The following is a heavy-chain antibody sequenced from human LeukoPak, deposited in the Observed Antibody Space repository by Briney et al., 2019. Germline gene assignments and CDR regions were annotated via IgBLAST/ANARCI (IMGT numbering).Heavy chain of an antibody. V-gene: IGHV4-59*08. D-gene: IGHD3-22*01. J-gene: IGHJ4*02. CDR2: IYYSGST. CDR1: GGSMSSYY. CDR3: ARSKAHYDSSGYPAPFDY. Sequence: PSETLSLTCTVSGGSMSSYYWSWIRQPPGKGLEWIGYIYYSGSTNYNPSLKSRVTISVDTSKNQFSLKLSSVTAADTAVYYCARSKAHYDSSGYPAPFDYWGQGTLVTVSS.